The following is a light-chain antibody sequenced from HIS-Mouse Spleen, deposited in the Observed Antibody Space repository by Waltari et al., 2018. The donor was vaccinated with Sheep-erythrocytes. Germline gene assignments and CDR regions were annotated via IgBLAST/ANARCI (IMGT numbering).Light chain of an antibody. CDR2: EGS. Sequence: QSALTQPASVSGSPGQSLTISCTGTSSDVGSYKLVSWYQQHPGKAPKLMIYEGSKRPSGVSNRFSGSKSGNTASLTISGLQAEDEADYYCCSYAGSSTPWVFGGGTKLTVL. CDR1: SSDVGSYKL. V-gene: IGLV2-23*01. J-gene: IGLJ3*02. CDR3: CSYAGSSTPWV.